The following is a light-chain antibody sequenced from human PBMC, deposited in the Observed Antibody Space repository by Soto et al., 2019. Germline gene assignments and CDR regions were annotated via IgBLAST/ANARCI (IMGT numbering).Light chain of an antibody. Sequence: EIVLTQSPGTLSLSPGERATLSCRASQSVSSSYLAWYQQKPGQAPRLLIYGASSRATGIQDRFSGSGSGTDFTLTISRLEPEDFAVYYCQEYGSSNGFTFGPGTKVDIK. CDR2: GAS. J-gene: IGKJ3*01. CDR3: QEYGSSNGFT. CDR1: QSVSSSY. V-gene: IGKV3-20*01.